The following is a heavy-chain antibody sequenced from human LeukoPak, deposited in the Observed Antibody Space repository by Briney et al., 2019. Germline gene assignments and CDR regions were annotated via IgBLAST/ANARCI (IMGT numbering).Heavy chain of an antibody. CDR2: INTDGSST. Sequence: EGSLRLSCAASGFTFISYGMQWVRQAPGKGLVWVSRINTDGSSTSYADSVKGRFTVSRDNAKNTLYLQVNSLRAEDTAVYFCTRELPREVTLDYWGQGTLVTVSS. V-gene: IGHV3-74*01. CDR1: GFTFISYG. CDR3: TRELPREVTLDY. D-gene: IGHD2-21*02. J-gene: IGHJ4*01.